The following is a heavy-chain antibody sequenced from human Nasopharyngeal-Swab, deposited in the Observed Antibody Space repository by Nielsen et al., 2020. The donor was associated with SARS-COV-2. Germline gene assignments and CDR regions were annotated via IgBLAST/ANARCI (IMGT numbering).Heavy chain of an antibody. CDR1: GGTFSTYG. CDR3: ARGRYCSSTSCYTDRGGRYDP. V-gene: IGHV1-8*02. D-gene: IGHD2-2*02. Sequence: ASVKVSCKASGGTFSTYGINWVRQATGQGLEWMGWMNPNSGNTGYAQKFQGRVTMTRNTSISTAYMELSSLRSEDTAVYYCARGRYCSSTSCYTDRGGRYDPWGQGTLVTVSS. CDR2: MNPNSGNT. J-gene: IGHJ5*02.